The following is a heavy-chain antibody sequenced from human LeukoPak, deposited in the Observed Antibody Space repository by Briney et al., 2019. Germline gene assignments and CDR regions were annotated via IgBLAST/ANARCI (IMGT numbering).Heavy chain of an antibody. V-gene: IGHV4-59*01. J-gene: IGHJ4*02. CDR3: ARNVGRYYFDY. Sequence: PSETLSLTCTVSGGSISSYYWSWIRQPPGKGLEWIGYIYYSGSTNYNPSLKSRVTISVDTSKNQFSLKLSSVTAADTAVYYCARNVGRYYFDYWGQGTLVTVSS. D-gene: IGHD3/OR15-3a*01. CDR1: GGSISSYY. CDR2: IYYSGST.